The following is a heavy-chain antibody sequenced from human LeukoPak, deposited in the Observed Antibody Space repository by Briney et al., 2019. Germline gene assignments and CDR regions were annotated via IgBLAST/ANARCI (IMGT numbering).Heavy chain of an antibody. V-gene: IGHV3-21*04. CDR3: GRGRLYGSGTYYVFDY. CDR2: ISSSSNYI. D-gene: IGHD3-10*01. CDR1: GFTFSSYS. J-gene: IGHJ4*02. Sequence: GGSLRLSCAASGFTFSSYSMNWLRQAPGKGLAWVSSISSSSNYIYYADSVKGRFTISRDNAKNSLYLQMNSLRDEDTAVYYCGRGRLYGSGTYYVFDYWGRGTLVTVSS.